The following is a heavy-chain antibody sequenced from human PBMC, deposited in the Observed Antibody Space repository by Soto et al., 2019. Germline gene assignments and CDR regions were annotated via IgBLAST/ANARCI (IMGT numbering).Heavy chain of an antibody. D-gene: IGHD6-13*01. CDR3: ARDAAAGLNDC. V-gene: IGHV1-18*01. CDR1: GYTFTNYG. CDR2: INAYNGNT. J-gene: IGHJ4*02. Sequence: QVQLVQSGAEVKKPGASVKVSCKASGYTFTNYGISWVRQAPGQGLEWMGWINAYNGNTKSAQKLQGRVTLTTDTSTSTGYMELRSLRSDGTAVYYCARDAAAGLNDCWGQGTLVTVSS.